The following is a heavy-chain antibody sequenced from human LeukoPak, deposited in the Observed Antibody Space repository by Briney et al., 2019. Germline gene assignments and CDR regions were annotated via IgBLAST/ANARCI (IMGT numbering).Heavy chain of an antibody. D-gene: IGHD3-16*01. V-gene: IGHV3-7*01. J-gene: IGHJ4*02. CDR1: GFTFSNYW. CDR2: IKQDGTEQ. Sequence: GGSLRLSCAASGFTFSNYWMKWVRQAPGKGLEWVANIKQDGTEQNYVDSVKGRFTISRDNAKNSLYLQMVSLRAEDTAVYYCARLGAYSDYWGQGTLVTVS. CDR3: ARLGAYSDY.